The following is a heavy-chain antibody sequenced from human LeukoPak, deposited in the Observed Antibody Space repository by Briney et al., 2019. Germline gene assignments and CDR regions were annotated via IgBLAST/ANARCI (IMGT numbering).Heavy chain of an antibody. CDR1: GYTFTSYY. CDR3: ARDPAGTTLAGPEYYFDY. J-gene: IGHJ4*02. D-gene: IGHD1-7*01. V-gene: IGHV1-46*01. Sequence: ASVKVSCKASGYTFTSYYMHWVRQAPGQGLEWMGIINPSGGSTSYAQKFQGRVTMTRDMSTSTVYMELSSLRSEDTAVYYCARDPAGTTLAGPEYYFDYWGQGTLVTVSS. CDR2: INPSGGST.